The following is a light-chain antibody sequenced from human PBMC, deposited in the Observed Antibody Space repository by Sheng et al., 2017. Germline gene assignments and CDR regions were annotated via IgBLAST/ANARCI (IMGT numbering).Light chain of an antibody. J-gene: IGLJ2*01. V-gene: IGLV2-8*01. CDR3: CSYAGSNTCV. Sequence: QSALTQPASVSGSPGQSITISCSGSSSDIGGNYHVSWYQQHPGKAPKIMIYEVNKRPSGVPDRFSGSKSGNTASLTVSGLQADDEAEYYCCSYAGSNTCVFGGGTKLTVL. CDR2: EVN. CDR1: SSDIGGNYH.